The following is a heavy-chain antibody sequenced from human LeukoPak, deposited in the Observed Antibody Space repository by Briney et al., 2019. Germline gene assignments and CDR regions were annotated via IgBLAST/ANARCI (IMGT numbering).Heavy chain of an antibody. Sequence: PSETLSLTCAVYGGSFSGYYWSWIRQPPGKGLEWIGEINHSGSTNYNPSLKSRVTISVDTSKNQFSLKLSSVTAADTAVYYCARRQSPSYYDMDVWGQGTTVTVSS. D-gene: IGHD6-19*01. V-gene: IGHV4-34*01. CDR3: ARRQSPSYYDMDV. CDR2: INHSGST. CDR1: GGSFSGYY. J-gene: IGHJ6*02.